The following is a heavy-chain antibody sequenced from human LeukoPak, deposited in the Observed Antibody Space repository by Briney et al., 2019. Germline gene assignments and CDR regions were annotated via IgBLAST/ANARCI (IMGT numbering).Heavy chain of an antibody. Sequence: GASLKISYQATGYSYTTYWLAWVRQIPGKGLECVGIIYLSDSDTTYSPSFQGRVTISADKSISTAYLQWSSLKASDTAIYYCARRVYGDYSFHYWGQGTLVTVSS. CDR3: ARRVYGDYSFHY. CDR1: GYSYTTYW. CDR2: IYLSDSDT. J-gene: IGHJ4*02. D-gene: IGHD4-17*01. V-gene: IGHV5-51*01.